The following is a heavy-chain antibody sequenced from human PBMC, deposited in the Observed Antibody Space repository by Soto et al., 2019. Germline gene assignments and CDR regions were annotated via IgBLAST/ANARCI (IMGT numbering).Heavy chain of an antibody. J-gene: IGHJ1*01. D-gene: IGHD6-19*01. CDR3: AKTSDSSGTADFQH. V-gene: IGHV3-23*01. CDR1: GFTFSSYA. Sequence: GGSLRLSCAASGFTFSSYAMSWVRQAPGKGLEWVSTISGSGGSTYYADSVKGRFTISRDNSKNTLYLQMNSLRAEDTAVYYCAKTSDSSGTADFQHWGQGTLVTVSS. CDR2: ISGSGGST.